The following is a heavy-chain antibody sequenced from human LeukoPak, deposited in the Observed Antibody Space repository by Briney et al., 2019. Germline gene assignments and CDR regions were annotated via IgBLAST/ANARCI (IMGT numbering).Heavy chain of an antibody. J-gene: IGHJ3*02. CDR1: GGSISTYY. CDR3: ARDRRRELLHAFDI. Sequence: SETLSLTCTVSGGSISTYYWSWIRQPPGKGLEWIGYIDYSGGTNYNPSLKSRVPISVDTSTNQFSLKLRSVTAADTAVHYRARDRRRELLHAFDIWGQGTMVTVSS. D-gene: IGHD1-26*01. V-gene: IGHV4-59*01. CDR2: IDYSGGT.